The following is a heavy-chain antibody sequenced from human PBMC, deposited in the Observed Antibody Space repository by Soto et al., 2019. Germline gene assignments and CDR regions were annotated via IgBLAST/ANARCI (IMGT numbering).Heavy chain of an antibody. CDR3: VRLVVPSYAMDV. Sequence: TLSLTYTVSGGSISSYYWSWIRQPPGKALEWLARIDWDDAKYYSTSLKTRLTISKDTSKNQVVLTMTNMDPVDTATYYCVRLVVPSYAMDVWGQGTAVTVSS. CDR1: GGSISSYY. CDR2: IDWDDAK. J-gene: IGHJ6*02. D-gene: IGHD3-22*01. V-gene: IGHV2-70*11.